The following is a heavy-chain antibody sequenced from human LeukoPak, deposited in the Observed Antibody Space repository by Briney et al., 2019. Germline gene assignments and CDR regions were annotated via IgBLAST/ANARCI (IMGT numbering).Heavy chain of an antibody. CDR2: IYYSGST. CDR3: ARPYGDYSGWFDP. Sequence: SETLSLTCTVSGGSISSSSYYWGWLRQPPGRGREWIGSIYYSGSTYYNPSLKRRVTIPVDTSKNQFSLKLSSVTAADTAVYYCARPYGDYSGWFDPWGQGTLVTVSS. CDR1: GGSISSSSYY. V-gene: IGHV4-39*07. D-gene: IGHD4-17*01. J-gene: IGHJ5*02.